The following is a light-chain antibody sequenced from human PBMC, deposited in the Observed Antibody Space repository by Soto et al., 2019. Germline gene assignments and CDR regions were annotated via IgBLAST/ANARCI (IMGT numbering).Light chain of an antibody. CDR1: QSVGSS. CDR3: QHYNVWWT. Sequence: EIMMTQSPATLSVSPGERATLSCRASQSVGSSLAWYQQRPGQTPRLLIFNASTRASGIPTRFSGSGSGADFSLAISSLQSEDFAVYYCQHYNVWWTFGQGTKVE. V-gene: IGKV3-15*01. J-gene: IGKJ1*01. CDR2: NAS.